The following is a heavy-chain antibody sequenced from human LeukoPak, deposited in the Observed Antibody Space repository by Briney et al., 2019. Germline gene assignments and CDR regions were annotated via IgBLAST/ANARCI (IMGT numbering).Heavy chain of an antibody. V-gene: IGHV3-33*06. CDR2: IWYDGSNK. J-gene: IGHJ4*02. CDR3: AKRPRTVTTFDY. CDR1: GFTFSSYG. D-gene: IGHD4-17*01. Sequence: GGSLRLSCAASGFTFSSYGMHWVRQAPGKGLEWVAVIWYDGSNKYYADSVKGRFTISRDNSKNTLYLQMNSLRAEDTAVYYCAKRPRTVTTFDYWGQGTLVTVSS.